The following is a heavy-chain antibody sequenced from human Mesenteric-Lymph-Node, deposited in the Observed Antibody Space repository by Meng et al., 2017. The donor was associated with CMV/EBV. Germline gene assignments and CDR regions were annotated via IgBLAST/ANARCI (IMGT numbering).Heavy chain of an antibody. Sequence: GESLKISCAASGFSFSSSSMDWVRQAPGEGLEWVSSISYSSTYIYYADSVKGRFTISRDNAKNLLFLQMNSLRVEDTAVYYCARDWGNYGDYFDYWGQGTLVTVSS. CDR2: ISYSSTYI. V-gene: IGHV3-21*01. D-gene: IGHD4-17*01. CDR1: GFSFSSSS. J-gene: IGHJ4*02. CDR3: ARDWGNYGDYFDY.